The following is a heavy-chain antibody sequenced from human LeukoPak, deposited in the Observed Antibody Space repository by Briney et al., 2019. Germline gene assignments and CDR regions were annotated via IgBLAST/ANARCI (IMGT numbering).Heavy chain of an antibody. Sequence: SETLSLTCTVSGGSISSYYWSWIRQPPGKGLEWIGYIYYSGSTNYNPSLKSRVTISVDTSKNQFSLKLRSVTAADTAVYYCARDSYYDSSGHAPWGRGILVTVSS. CDR3: ARDSYYDSSGHAP. D-gene: IGHD3-22*01. V-gene: IGHV4-59*12. CDR1: GGSISSYY. CDR2: IYYSGST. J-gene: IGHJ5*02.